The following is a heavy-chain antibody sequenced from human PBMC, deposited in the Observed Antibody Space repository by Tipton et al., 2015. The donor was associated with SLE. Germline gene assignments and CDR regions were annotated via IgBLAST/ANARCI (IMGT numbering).Heavy chain of an antibody. CDR2: IRSKASGWTT. V-gene: IGHV3-49*04. Sequence: SLRLSCTVSGFTFGDYAMSWVRQAPGKGLEWVGFIRSKASGWTTKYAASVKGRFTISRDDSKSIAYLQMNSLKTEDTAVYYCAMSSGSYYNVNWFDPWGQGTLVTVSS. J-gene: IGHJ5*02. CDR1: GFTFGDYA. CDR3: AMSSGSYYNVNWFDP. D-gene: IGHD3-10*01.